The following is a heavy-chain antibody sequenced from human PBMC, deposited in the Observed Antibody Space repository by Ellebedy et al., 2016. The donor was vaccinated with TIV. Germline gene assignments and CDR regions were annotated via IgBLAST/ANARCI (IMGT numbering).Heavy chain of an antibody. V-gene: IGHV3-74*01. CDR2: INSDGSST. CDR3: ARQAEGTYYFDY. J-gene: IGHJ4*02. D-gene: IGHD3-10*01. Sequence: GESLKISCAASGFTFSSYWMHWVRQAPGKGLVWVSRINSDGSSTSYADSVKGRFTISRDNAKNTLYLQMNSLRAEDTAVYYCARQAEGTYYFDYWGQGTLVTVSS. CDR1: GFTFSSYW.